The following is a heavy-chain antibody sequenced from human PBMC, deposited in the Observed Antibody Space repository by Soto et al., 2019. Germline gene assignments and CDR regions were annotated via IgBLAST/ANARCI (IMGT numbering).Heavy chain of an antibody. CDR3: ARQHYYDNSRVW. J-gene: IGHJ4*02. CDR2: VFHGGNT. V-gene: IGHV4-39*01. CDR1: GGSISRSSYY. Sequence: LQLQESGPRLVKPSETLSLTCSVSGGSISRSSYYWGWIRQSPGKGLEWIASVFHGGNTFYNPSLERRVSISVDTSKNQFSLRLTTVTAAETAIYYCARQHYYDNSRVWWGQGTQVTVSS. D-gene: IGHD3-22*01.